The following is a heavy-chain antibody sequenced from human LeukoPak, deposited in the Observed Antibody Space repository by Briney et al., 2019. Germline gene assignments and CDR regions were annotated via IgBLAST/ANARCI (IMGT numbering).Heavy chain of an antibody. J-gene: IGHJ4*02. CDR2: TYHSGST. D-gene: IGHD3-9*01. V-gene: IGHV4-30-2*01. Sequence: SETLSLTCAVSGGSINSGGYSWSWIRQPPGKGLEWIGYTYHSGSTYYNPSLKSRVTISVDRSKNQFSLKLSSVTAADTAVYYCARGVDDILTGYRYFDYWGQGTLVTVSS. CDR3: ARGVDDILTGYRYFDY. CDR1: GGSINSGGYS.